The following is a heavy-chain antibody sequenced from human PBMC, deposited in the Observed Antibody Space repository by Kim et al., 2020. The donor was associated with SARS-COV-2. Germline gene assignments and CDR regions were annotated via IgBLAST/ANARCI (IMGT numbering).Heavy chain of an antibody. J-gene: IGHJ4*02. Sequence: SETLSLTCTVSGGSISSSSYYWGWIRQPPGKGLEWIGSIYYSGSTYYNPSLKSRVTISVDTSKNQFSLKLSSVTAADTAVYYCARDYGDYVFGYFDYWGQGTLVTVSS. CDR2: IYYSGST. CDR3: ARDYGDYVFGYFDY. D-gene: IGHD4-17*01. CDR1: GGSISSSSYY. V-gene: IGHV4-39*07.